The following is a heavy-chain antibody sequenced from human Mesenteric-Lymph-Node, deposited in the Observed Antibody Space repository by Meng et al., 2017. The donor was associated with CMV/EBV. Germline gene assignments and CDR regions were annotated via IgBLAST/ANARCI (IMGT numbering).Heavy chain of an antibody. CDR2: ISSSASII. CDR3: ARLSELSGNGEGWFDP. V-gene: IGHV3-48*03. D-gene: IGHD1-26*01. Sequence: GGSLRLSCAASGFTSSNFEMNWVRQAPGKGLEWVSYISSSASIIYYVDSVKGRFTISRDNAKNSLYLQMNSLRVEDTAVYYCARLSELSGNGEGWFDPWGQGTLVTVSS. J-gene: IGHJ5*02. CDR1: GFTSSNFE.